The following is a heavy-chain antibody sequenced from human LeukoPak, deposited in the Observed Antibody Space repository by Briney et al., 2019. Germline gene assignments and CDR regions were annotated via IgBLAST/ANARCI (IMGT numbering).Heavy chain of an antibody. CDR2: ISSSSSYI. V-gene: IGHV3-21*01. CDR1: GFTFSSYS. Sequence: GGSLRLSCAASGFTFSSYSMNWVRQAPGKGLEWVSSISSSSSYIYYADSVKGRFTISRDNAKNSLYLQMNSLRAEDTAVYYCARYLIVGTTIRYYFAYWGQGTLVTVSS. D-gene: IGHD1-26*01. CDR3: ARYLIVGTTIRYYFAY. J-gene: IGHJ4*02.